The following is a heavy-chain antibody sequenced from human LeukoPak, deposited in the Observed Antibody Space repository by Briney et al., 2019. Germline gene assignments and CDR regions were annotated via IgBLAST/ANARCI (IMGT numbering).Heavy chain of an antibody. CDR1: GGSITSYY. Sequence: PSETLSLTCGVSGGSITSYYWSWIRQPPGKGLEWIGHVSDGGRTNYSPSLRSRVSISVDTSKNQFSLKLNSVTAADTAVYFCARASTTFDDRGQGTLVTVSS. CDR3: ARASTTFDD. CDR2: VSDGGRT. J-gene: IGHJ4*02. V-gene: IGHV4-59*01. D-gene: IGHD1-14*01.